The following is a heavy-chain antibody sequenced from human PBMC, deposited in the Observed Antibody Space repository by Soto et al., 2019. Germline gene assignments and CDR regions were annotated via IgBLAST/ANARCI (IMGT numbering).Heavy chain of an antibody. V-gene: IGHV3-11*04. Sequence: PGGSLRLSCTASGFTFGDYDVNWIRQAPGKGLEWLSSITNTGITTHYADSVKGRFTISRDNSKNTLYLQMNSLRAEDTAVYYCAKDFKAYYDSSGYYRPFGGMDVRGQGTTVTVSS. CDR1: GFTFGDYD. D-gene: IGHD3-22*01. CDR3: AKDFKAYYDSSGYYRPFGGMDV. CDR2: ITNTGITT. J-gene: IGHJ6*02.